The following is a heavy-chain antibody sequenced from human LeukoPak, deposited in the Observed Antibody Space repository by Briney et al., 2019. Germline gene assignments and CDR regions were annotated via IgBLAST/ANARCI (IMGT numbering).Heavy chain of an antibody. CDR3: ARAYSSGYYLDY. D-gene: IGHD3-22*01. J-gene: IGHJ4*02. Sequence: KPSETLSLTCSVSGGSINSYYWSWIWQPPGKGLEWIGYIYHSGSTYYNPSLKSRVTISVDRSKNQFSLKLSSVTAADTAVYYCARAYSSGYYLDYWGQGTLVTVSS. CDR1: GGSINSYY. V-gene: IGHV4-59*12. CDR2: IYHSGST.